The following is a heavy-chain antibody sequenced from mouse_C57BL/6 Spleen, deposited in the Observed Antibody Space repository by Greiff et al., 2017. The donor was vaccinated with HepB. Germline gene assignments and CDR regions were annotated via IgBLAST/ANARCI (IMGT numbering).Heavy chain of an antibody. Sequence: QVQLQQPGAELVKPGASVKMSCKASGYTFTSYWITWVKQRPGQGLEWIGDIYPGSGSTNYNEKFKSKATLTVDTSSSTAYMQLSSLTSEDSAVYYCARCRTGSHYYAMDYWGQGTSVTVSS. CDR1: GYTFTSYW. CDR2: IYPGSGST. D-gene: IGHD4-1*01. V-gene: IGHV1-55*01. CDR3: ARCRTGSHYYAMDY. J-gene: IGHJ4*01.